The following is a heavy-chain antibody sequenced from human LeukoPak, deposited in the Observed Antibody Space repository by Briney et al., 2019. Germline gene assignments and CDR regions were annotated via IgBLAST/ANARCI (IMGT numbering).Heavy chain of an antibody. CDR2: ISGSGGST. CDR3: AKDFHTYYYDSSGYYYG. V-gene: IGHV3-23*01. Sequence: PGGSLRLSCAASGFTFSSYAMSWVRQAPGKGLEWVSAISGSGGSTYYADSVRGRFTISRDNSKNTLYLQMNSLRAEDTAVYYCAKDFHTYYYDSSGYYYGWGQETLVTVSS. CDR1: GFTFSSYA. J-gene: IGHJ4*02. D-gene: IGHD3-22*01.